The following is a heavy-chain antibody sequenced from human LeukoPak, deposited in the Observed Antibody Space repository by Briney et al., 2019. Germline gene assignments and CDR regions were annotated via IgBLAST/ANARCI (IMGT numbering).Heavy chain of an antibody. D-gene: IGHD6-13*01. J-gene: IGHJ5*02. CDR1: GDSVSSNSAA. CDR3: VRSSSWYLWFDP. V-gene: IGHV6-1*01. Sequence: SQTLLLTCAISGDSVSSNSAAWNWIRQSPSRGLEWLGRTYYRSKWYNDYAVSLKSRITINPDTSKNQFSLQLNSVTPEDTAVYYCVRSSSWYLWFDPWGQGTLVTVSS. CDR2: TYYRSKWYN.